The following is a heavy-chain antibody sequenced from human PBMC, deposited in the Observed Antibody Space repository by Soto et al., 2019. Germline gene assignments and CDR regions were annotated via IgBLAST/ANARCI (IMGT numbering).Heavy chain of an antibody. Sequence: SETLSLTCTVSGGSISSSDYYWGWIRQPPGKGLEWIGSIYYSGSTYYNPSLKSRVTMSVDTSKNQFSLKLSSVTAADTAVYYSAKFPPVITVAWYFQHWGQGSLVTVSS. J-gene: IGHJ1*01. CDR3: AKFPPVITVAWYFQH. CDR2: IYYSGST. V-gene: IGHV4-39*01. CDR1: GGSISSSDYY. D-gene: IGHD6-19*01.